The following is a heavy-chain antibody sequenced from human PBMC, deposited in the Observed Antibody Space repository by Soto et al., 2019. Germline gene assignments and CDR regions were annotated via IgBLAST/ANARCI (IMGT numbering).Heavy chain of an antibody. CDR1: GGSFSGYY. D-gene: IGHD6-19*01. Sequence: SETLSLTCAVYGGSFSGYYWSWIRQPPGKGLEWIGEINHSGSTNYNPSLKSRVTISVDTSKNQFSLKLSSVTAADTAVYYCARINRPSGGWYVDPWRGPPRYYYYGMDVWGQGTTVTVSS. CDR2: INHSGST. CDR3: ARINRPSGGWYVDPWRGPPRYYYYGMDV. J-gene: IGHJ6*02. V-gene: IGHV4-34*01.